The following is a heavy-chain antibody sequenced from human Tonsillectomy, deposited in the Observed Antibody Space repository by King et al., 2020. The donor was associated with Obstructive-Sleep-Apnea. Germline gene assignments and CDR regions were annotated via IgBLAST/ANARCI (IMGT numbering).Heavy chain of an antibody. CDR1: GGSLSSYY. V-gene: IGHV4-59*01. D-gene: IGHD3-10*01. J-gene: IGHJ4*02. CDR3: ARVKSPYYGSGSWHFED. CDR2: IYYTGST. Sequence: QLQESGPGLVKPSETLSLTCTVSGGSLSSYYWSWIRQPPGKGLEWIGFIYYTGSTNYNPSLKSRVTISVDTSWKQFSLKLYSVTAADTAVYYCARVKSPYYGSGSWHFEDWGQGTLVTVSS.